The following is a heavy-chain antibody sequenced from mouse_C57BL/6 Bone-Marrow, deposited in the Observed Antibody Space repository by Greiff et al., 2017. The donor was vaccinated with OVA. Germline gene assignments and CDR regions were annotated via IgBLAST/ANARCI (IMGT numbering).Heavy chain of an antibody. CDR3: ARDGSSGYWYFDV. Sequence: VQLKQSGPVLVKPGASVKMSCKASGYTFTDYYMNWVKQSHGKSLEWIGVINPYNGGTSYNQKFKGKATLTVDKSSSTAYMELNSLTSEDSAVYYCARDGSSGYWYFDVWGTGTTVTVSS. CDR1: GYTFTDYY. V-gene: IGHV1-19*01. J-gene: IGHJ1*03. CDR2: INPYNGGT. D-gene: IGHD1-1*01.